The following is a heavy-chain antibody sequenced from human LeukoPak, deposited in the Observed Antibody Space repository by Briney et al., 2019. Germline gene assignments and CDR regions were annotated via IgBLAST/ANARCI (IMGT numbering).Heavy chain of an antibody. CDR1: GYTFTSYG. Sequence: ASVKVSCKASGYTFTSYGLSWVRQAPGQGLEWMGWISTYNDNTHYAQKFQGRVTMTTDTSTNTAYMELSRLRSDDTAVYYCARGGDSSSWYGWFDPWGQGTLVTVSS. J-gene: IGHJ5*02. CDR3: ARGGDSSSWYGWFDP. V-gene: IGHV1-18*01. CDR2: ISTYNDNT. D-gene: IGHD6-13*01.